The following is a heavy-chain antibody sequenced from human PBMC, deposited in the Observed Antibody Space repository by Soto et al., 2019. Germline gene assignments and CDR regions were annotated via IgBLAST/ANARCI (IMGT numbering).Heavy chain of an antibody. CDR3: VRDGGDSPHYFDY. CDR1: GYTFTSFG. D-gene: IGHD2-21*02. V-gene: IGHV1-18*01. CDR2: ISARTGNT. Sequence: QGQLVQSGAEVKKPGDAVKVCCKASGYTFTSFGISWVRQAPGQGLEWMGWISARTGNTQYLQKLHGRVTMTTDTATNTAYLELRSLRSDVTAVYYCVRDGGDSPHYFDYWGQGNLVPGSS. J-gene: IGHJ4*02.